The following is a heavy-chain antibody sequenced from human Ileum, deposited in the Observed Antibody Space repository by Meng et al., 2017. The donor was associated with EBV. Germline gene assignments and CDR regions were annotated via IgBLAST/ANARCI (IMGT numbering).Heavy chain of an antibody. Sequence: QGGAGLLRRSGTLFCTVDGYGGPFNGYYWTWMRPSQGKGLECIGEINQSGTTKYSPFLKSRLTISVDTPKKQFSLRLTSVTAADTAVYYCARGVYGPVTRGREYFIHWGQGTLVTVSS. CDR3: ARGVYGPVTRGREYFIH. CDR1: GGPFNGYY. CDR2: INQSGTT. V-gene: IGHV4-34*02. D-gene: IGHD2-8*01. J-gene: IGHJ1*01.